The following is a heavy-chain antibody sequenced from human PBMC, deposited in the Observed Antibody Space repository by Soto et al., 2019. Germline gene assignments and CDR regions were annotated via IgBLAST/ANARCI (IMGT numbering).Heavy chain of an antibody. CDR1: GGSISSYY. V-gene: IGHV4-59*01. CDR2: IYYSGST. Sequence: AETLSLTCTVSGGSISSYYWIWVRQAPGKGLEWIVYIYYSGSTNYNPSLKSRVTISVDTSKNQFSLKLSSVTAADTAVYYCARGGSYYDFWSGYYTGHYYYYGMDVWGQGTTVTVSS. CDR3: ARGGSYYDFWSGYYTGHYYYYGMDV. D-gene: IGHD3-3*01. J-gene: IGHJ6*02.